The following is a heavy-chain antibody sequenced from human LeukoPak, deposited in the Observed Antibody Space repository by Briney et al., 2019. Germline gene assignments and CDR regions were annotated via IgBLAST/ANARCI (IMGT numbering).Heavy chain of an antibody. V-gene: IGHV4-34*01. D-gene: IGHD3-22*01. Sequence: SETLSLTCVVYGGSFSGYYWSWICQPPGKGLEWIGEVNHSGSTNYNPSLKSRVTISVDTSKNQFSLKLSSVTAADTAVYYCARGPRKNYYDSSGYWRYWGQGTLVTVSS. CDR3: ARGPRKNYYDSSGYWRY. CDR1: GGSFSGYY. J-gene: IGHJ4*02. CDR2: VNHSGST.